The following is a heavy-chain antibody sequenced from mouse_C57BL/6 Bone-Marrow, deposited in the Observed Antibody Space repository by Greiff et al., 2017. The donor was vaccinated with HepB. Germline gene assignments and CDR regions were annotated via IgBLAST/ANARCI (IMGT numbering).Heavy chain of an antibody. CDR3: ARDRDGYLLAY. J-gene: IGHJ3*01. D-gene: IGHD2-3*01. CDR1: GFTFSSYA. CDR2: ISDGGSYT. Sequence: EVKLEESGGGLVKPGGSLKLSCAASGFTFSSYAMSWVRQTPEKRLEWVATISDGGSYTYYPDNVKGRFTISRDNAKNNLYLQMSHLKSEDTAMYYCARDRDGYLLAYWGQGTLVTVSA. V-gene: IGHV5-4*01.